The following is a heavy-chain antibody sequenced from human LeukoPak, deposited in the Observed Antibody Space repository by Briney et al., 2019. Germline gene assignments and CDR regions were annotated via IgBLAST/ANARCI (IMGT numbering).Heavy chain of an antibody. CDR1: GFTFDDYA. CDR3: AKDGGWLQFRTHYFDY. V-gene: IGHV3-9*01. J-gene: IGHJ4*02. Sequence: GRSLRLSCAASGFTFDDYAMHWVRQAPGKGLEWVSGISWNSGNIGYADSVKGRFTISRDNAKNSLYLQMNSLRAEDTALYYCAKDGGWLQFRTHYFDYWGQGTLVTVSS. D-gene: IGHD5-24*01. CDR2: ISWNSGNI.